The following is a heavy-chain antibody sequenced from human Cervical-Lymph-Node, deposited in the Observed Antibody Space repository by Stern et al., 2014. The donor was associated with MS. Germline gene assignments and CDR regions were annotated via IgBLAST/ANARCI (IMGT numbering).Heavy chain of an antibody. J-gene: IGHJ4*02. Sequence: QVQLVESGPGLVRPSETLSLTCTVSGDSISTNYWSWIRQSPGKGLEWIGNIYSSGTTNYRPSLTSRVTISLDASKNQFSLQLSSVTAADTAVYFCARGNTPLDYWGQGTLVTVSS. CDR3: ARGNTPLDY. D-gene: IGHD2-2*02. CDR2: IYSSGTT. CDR1: GDSISTNY. V-gene: IGHV4-59*01.